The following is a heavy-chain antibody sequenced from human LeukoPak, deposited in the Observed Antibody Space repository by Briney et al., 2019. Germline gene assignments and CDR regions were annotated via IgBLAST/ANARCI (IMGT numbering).Heavy chain of an antibody. J-gene: IGHJ4*02. CDR1: GFTFTSYY. Sequence: GGSLRLSCAASGFTFTSYYMHWVRQAPGQGLEWMGMFSPSGAGTGYAQKFQGRVTMTRDTSTSTVYMELSSLRSEDTAVYFCARGYSTTMGTYWGQGTLVTVSS. D-gene: IGHD2-2*01. CDR3: ARGYSTTMGTY. V-gene: IGHV1-46*01. CDR2: FSPSGAGT.